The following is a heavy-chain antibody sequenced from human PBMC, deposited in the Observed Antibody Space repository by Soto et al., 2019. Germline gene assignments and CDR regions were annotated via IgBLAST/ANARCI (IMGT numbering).Heavy chain of an antibody. CDR3: ASTDYDNSGYYS. D-gene: IGHD3-22*01. Sequence: SETLSLTCAVSGGSISSGGYSWSWIRQPPGKGLEWIGYIYHSGSTYYNPSLKSRVTISVDRSKNQFSLKLSSVTAADTAVYYCASTDYDNSGYYSWGQGTLVTVSS. CDR1: GGSISSGGYS. CDR2: IYHSGST. J-gene: IGHJ4*02. V-gene: IGHV4-30-2*01.